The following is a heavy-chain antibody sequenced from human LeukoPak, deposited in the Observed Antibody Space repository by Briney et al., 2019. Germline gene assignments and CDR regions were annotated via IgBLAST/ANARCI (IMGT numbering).Heavy chain of an antibody. D-gene: IGHD2-15*01. J-gene: IGHJ5*02. V-gene: IGHV4-34*01. CDR2: INHSGST. CDR3: ASLDCSGGSCYWFDP. CDR1: GGSFSGYY. Sequence: SETLSLTCAVYGGSFSGYYWSWIRQPPGKGLEWIGEINHSGSTKYNPSLKSRVTISVDTSKNQFSLQLSSVTAADTAVYYCASLDCSGGSCYWFDPWGQGTLATVCS.